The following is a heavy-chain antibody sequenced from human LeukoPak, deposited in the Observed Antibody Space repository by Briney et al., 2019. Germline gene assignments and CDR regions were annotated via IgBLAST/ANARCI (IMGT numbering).Heavy chain of an antibody. CDR1: GGSFSGYY. V-gene: IGHV4-34*01. Sequence: ASETLSLTCAVYGGSFSGYYWSWIRQPPGKGLEWIGEINHSGSTNYNPSLKSRVTISVDTSKNQFSLKLSSVTAADTAVYYCNGYCSSTSCYGGGYWGQGTLVTVSP. J-gene: IGHJ4*02. D-gene: IGHD2-2*03. CDR2: INHSGST. CDR3: NGYCSSTSCYGGGY.